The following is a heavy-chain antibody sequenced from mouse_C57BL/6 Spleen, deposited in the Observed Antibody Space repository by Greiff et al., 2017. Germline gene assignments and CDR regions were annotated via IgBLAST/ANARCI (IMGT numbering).Heavy chain of an antibody. J-gene: IGHJ4*01. Sequence: VKLMESGPGILQSSQTLSLTCSFSGFSLSTSGMGVSWIRQPSGKGLEWLAHIYWDDDKRYNPSLKSRLTISKDTSRNQVFLKITSVDTADTATYYCARRAITTVVAPYAMDYWGQGTSVTVSS. D-gene: IGHD1-1*01. CDR1: GFSLSTSGMG. CDR3: ARRAITTVVAPYAMDY. CDR2: IYWDDDK. V-gene: IGHV8-12*01.